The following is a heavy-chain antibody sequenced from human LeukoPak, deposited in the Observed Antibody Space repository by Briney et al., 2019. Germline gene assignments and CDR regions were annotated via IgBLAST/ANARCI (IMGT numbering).Heavy chain of an antibody. D-gene: IGHD5-18*01. Sequence: GGSLRLSCTASGFTFGDYAMSWVRQAPGKGLEWVSAISGSGGSTYYADSVKGRFTISRDNSKNTLYLQMNSLRAEDTAVYYCAKDRRIQLTDYWGQGTLVTVSS. V-gene: IGHV3-23*01. CDR2: ISGSGGST. J-gene: IGHJ4*02. CDR3: AKDRRIQLTDY. CDR1: GFTFGDYA.